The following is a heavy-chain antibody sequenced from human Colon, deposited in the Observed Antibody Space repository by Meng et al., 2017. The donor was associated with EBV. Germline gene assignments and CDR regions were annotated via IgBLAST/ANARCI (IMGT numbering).Heavy chain of an antibody. CDR1: GYSFSGYT. V-gene: IGHV7-4-1*01. CDR3: TRAHDYLGVSGHLTIFEY. D-gene: IGHD3-16*01. Sequence: QVQLVQSGSEWKKPGASVKVSCKAPGYSFSGYTLNWVRQAPGQGLEWMGWIHTNTGDPTYAQGFTGRFVFSLDTSVSTAYLQICGLKAEDTATYFCTRAHDYLGVSGHLTIFEYWGQGTLVTVSS. J-gene: IGHJ4*02. CDR2: IHTNTGDP.